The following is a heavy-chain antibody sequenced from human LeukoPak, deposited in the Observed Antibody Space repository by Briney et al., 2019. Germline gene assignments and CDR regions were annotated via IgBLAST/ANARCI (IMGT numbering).Heavy chain of an antibody. V-gene: IGHV4-4*07. CDR1: GGSISSYY. Sequence: SETLSLTCTVSGGSISSYYWSWTRQPAPKGLEWIGRIYTSGSTNYNPSLKSRVTMSVDTSKNQFSLKLSSVTAADTAVYYCAREEGSYYYDSSGYVGFDPWGQGTLVTVSS. J-gene: IGHJ5*02. D-gene: IGHD3-22*01. CDR2: IYTSGST. CDR3: AREEGSYYYDSSGYVGFDP.